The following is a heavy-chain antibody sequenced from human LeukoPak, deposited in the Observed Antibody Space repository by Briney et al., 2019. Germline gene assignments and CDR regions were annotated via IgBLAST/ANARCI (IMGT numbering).Heavy chain of an antibody. V-gene: IGHV3-23*01. CDR3: AKDRRNRYSVDAFDI. CDR2: ISESGSGT. D-gene: IGHD2-15*01. J-gene: IGHJ3*02. CDR1: GFTFSSYA. Sequence: AGGSLRLSCAASGFTFSSYAMSWVRQAPGKGLEWVSTISESGSGTYNADSVKGRFTISRDNSKNTLNLQMNNLRAEDTAVYYCAKDRRNRYSVDAFDIWGQGTMVTVSS.